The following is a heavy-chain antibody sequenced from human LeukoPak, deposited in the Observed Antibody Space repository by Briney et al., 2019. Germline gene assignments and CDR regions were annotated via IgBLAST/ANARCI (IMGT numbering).Heavy chain of an antibody. V-gene: IGHV4-59*01. Sequence: PSETLSLTCTVSGGSISSYYWSWIRQPPGKGLEWIGYIYYSGGTNYNPSLKSRVTISVDTSKNQFSLKLSSVTAADTAVYYCARVGITMVRGVIITGFYYGMDVWGQGTTVTVSS. D-gene: IGHD3-10*01. J-gene: IGHJ6*02. CDR1: GGSISSYY. CDR2: IYYSGGT. CDR3: ARVGITMVRGVIITGFYYGMDV.